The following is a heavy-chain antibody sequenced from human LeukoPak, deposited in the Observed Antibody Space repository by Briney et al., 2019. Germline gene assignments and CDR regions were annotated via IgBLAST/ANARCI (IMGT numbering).Heavy chain of an antibody. CDR2: VNHSGSA. J-gene: IGHJ6*03. CDR3: ARSTNYYMDV. CDR1: GGSFSGYY. Sequence: PSETLSPTCAVYGGSFSGYYWSWIRQPPGTGLQWIGEVNHSGSANYNPSLKSRVTISVDTSKNQFSLKLSSVTAADTAVYYCARSTNYYMDVWGKGTTVTISS. V-gene: IGHV4-34*01.